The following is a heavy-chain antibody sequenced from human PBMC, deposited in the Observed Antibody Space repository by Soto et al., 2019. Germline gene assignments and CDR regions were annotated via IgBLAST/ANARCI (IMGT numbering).Heavy chain of an antibody. Sequence: QVQLQQWGAGLLKPSETLSLTCAVYGGSFSGYYWNWVPQPPGKGLEWIGEIERGGSTNYNPSPKCRVAISVDTSKNQFALKVNSVTAADTAVYYCARGYGSGSYWAYWGQGTLVTVSS. CDR2: IERGGST. V-gene: IGHV4-34*02. CDR1: GGSFSGYY. CDR3: ARGYGSGSYWAY. J-gene: IGHJ4*02. D-gene: IGHD3-10*01.